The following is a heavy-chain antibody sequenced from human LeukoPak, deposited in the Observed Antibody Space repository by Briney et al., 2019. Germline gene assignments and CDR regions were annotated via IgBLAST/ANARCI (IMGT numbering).Heavy chain of an antibody. CDR1: GFTFSSYA. CDR2: ISGSGGST. CDR3: AKGIAGYCSSTSCYPYNWFDP. Sequence: HSGGSLRLSCAAPGFTFSSYAMSWVRQAPGKGLEWVSAISGSGGSTYYADSVKGRFTISRDNSKNTLYLQMNSLRAEDTAAYYCAKGIAGYCSSTSCYPYNWFDPWGQGTLVTVSS. V-gene: IGHV3-23*01. J-gene: IGHJ5*02. D-gene: IGHD2-2*01.